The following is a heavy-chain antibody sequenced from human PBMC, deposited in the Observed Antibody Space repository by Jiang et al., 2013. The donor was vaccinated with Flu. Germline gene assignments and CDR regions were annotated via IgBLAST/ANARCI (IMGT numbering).Heavy chain of an antibody. J-gene: IGHJ4*02. CDR3: ARHGSSTTSYFDY. V-gene: IGHV5-51*01. CDR2: IYPGDSDT. Sequence: VRQMPGKGLEWMGIIYPGDSDTRYSPSFQGQVTISADKSISTAYLQWSSLKASDTAMYYCARHGSSTTSYFDYWGQGTLVTVSS. D-gene: IGHD2-2*01.